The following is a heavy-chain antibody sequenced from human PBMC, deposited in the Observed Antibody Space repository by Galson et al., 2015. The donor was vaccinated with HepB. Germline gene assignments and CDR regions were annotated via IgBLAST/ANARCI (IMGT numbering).Heavy chain of an antibody. CDR3: ARRWELDY. D-gene: IGHD1-26*01. Sequence: SVKVSCKASGYTFTTYGISWVRQAPGQGLEWMGWISADNINTNFAQKLQGRVTMTTDTSTSTAYMELRSLTSDDTAVYYCARRWELDYWGQGTLVTVSS. J-gene: IGHJ4*02. CDR1: GYTFTTYG. V-gene: IGHV1-18*01. CDR2: ISADNINT.